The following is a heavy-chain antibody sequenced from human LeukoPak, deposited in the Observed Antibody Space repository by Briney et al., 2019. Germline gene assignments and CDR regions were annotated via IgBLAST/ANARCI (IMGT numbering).Heavy chain of an antibody. V-gene: IGHV3-23*01. D-gene: IGHD3-3*01. CDR2: IGGRDDRT. CDR1: GFTFTGHT. J-gene: IGHJ4*02. CDR3: AKDPNPLYDLWSGYK. Sequence: GGSLILSCATPGFTFTGHTMTWFRQAPGKGLEWVSIIGGRDDRTYYADYVEGRFAISRDTSKNILYLQMNSLRAEDTAVYYCAKDPNPLYDLWSGYKWGQGTLVTVSS.